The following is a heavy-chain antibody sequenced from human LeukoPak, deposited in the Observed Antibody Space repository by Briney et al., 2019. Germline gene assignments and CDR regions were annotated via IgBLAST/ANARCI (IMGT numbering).Heavy chain of an antibody. V-gene: IGHV3-20*04. D-gene: IGHD6-13*01. CDR3: AKSIAAVNLVPPFDY. CDR1: GFTFDDYG. J-gene: IGHJ4*02. CDR2: INWNGGST. Sequence: SGGSLRLSCAASGFTFDDYGMSWVRQAPGKGLEWVSGINWNGGSTGYADSVKGRFTISRDNAKNSLYLQVNSLRPEDMALYYCAKSIAAVNLVPPFDYWGQGTLVTVSS.